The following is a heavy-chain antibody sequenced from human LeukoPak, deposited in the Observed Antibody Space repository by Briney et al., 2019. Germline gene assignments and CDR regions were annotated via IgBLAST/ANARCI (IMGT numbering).Heavy chain of an antibody. CDR3: AGLVGRYSSGLYYYYFDY. Sequence: SGTLSLTCTVSGDSINSLDLWSWVRQPPGKGLEWIGEMYLSGTTHSNPSVKSRVTISIDKSKNQFFLNLSSVTAADTAVYYCAGLVGRYSSGLYYYYFDYWGQGTLVTVPS. D-gene: IGHD3-22*01. CDR2: MYLSGTT. V-gene: IGHV4-4*02. CDR1: GDSINSLDL. J-gene: IGHJ4*02.